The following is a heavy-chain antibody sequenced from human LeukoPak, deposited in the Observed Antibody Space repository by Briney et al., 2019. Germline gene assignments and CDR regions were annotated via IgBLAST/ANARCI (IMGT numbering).Heavy chain of an antibody. CDR3: ARDVWIRRGSYYGGTDFDY. D-gene: IGHD1-26*01. Sequence: ASVKVSCKASGYTFTSYGISWVRQAPGQGLEWMGWISAYNGNTNYAQKLQGRVTMTTDTSTSTAYMELRSLRSDATAVYYCARDVWIRRGSYYGGTDFDYWGQGTLVTVSS. CDR1: GYTFTSYG. CDR2: ISAYNGNT. V-gene: IGHV1-18*01. J-gene: IGHJ4*02.